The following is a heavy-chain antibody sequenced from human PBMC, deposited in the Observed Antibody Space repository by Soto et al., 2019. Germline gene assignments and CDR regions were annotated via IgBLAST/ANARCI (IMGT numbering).Heavy chain of an antibody. J-gene: IGHJ4*02. CDR3: ARDGELPSNYGFDY. CDR2: IIPIFGTA. Sequence: ASVKVSCKASGGTFSSYAISWVRQAPGQGLEWMGGIIPIFGTANYAQKFQGRVTITADKSTSTAYMELSSLRSEDTAVYYCARDGELPSNYGFDYWGQGTLVTVSS. CDR1: GGTFSSYA. D-gene: IGHD1-26*01. V-gene: IGHV1-69*06.